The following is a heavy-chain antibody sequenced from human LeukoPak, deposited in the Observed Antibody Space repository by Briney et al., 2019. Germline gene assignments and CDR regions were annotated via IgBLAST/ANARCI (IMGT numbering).Heavy chain of an antibody. J-gene: IGHJ5*02. CDR3: ARGFASGWYSRYDP. CDR2: VHHTGST. D-gene: IGHD6-19*01. Sequence: PSETLSLTCTVSGDPVSRGSYYWSWIRQPPGKELEWIGYVHHTGSTNYNPSLKSRVTISVDTSKNEFSLKMTSVTAADTAVYYCARGFASGWYSRYDPWGQGTLVTVSS. V-gene: IGHV4-61*01. CDR1: GDPVSRGSYY.